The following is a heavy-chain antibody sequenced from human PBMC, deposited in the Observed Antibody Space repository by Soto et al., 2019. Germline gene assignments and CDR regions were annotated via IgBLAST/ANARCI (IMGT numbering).Heavy chain of an antibody. V-gene: IGHV3-30*14. CDR1: GFDFKSYS. J-gene: IGHJ5*02. CDR3: ARDGFLYCGGVYYEP. D-gene: IGHD3-16*01. Sequence: GGSLRLSRATPGFDFKSYSLQWVPPGPGKGLAWVAFISYTGGDQYYADSVKGRFTISRDNSKNTVSLQTTSLKAEDAAVYYCARDGFLYCGGVYYEPWGQGALVTVPS. CDR2: ISYTGGDQ.